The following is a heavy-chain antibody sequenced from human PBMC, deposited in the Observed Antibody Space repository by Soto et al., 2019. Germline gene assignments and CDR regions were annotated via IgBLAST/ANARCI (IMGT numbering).Heavy chain of an antibody. V-gene: IGHV4-4*07. J-gene: IGHJ5*02. CDR1: GASISGFY. CDR2: IYATGTT. Sequence: SETLSLTCTVPGASISGFYWSWIRKSAGKGLEWIGRIYATGTTDYNPSLKSRVMMSVDTSKKQFSLKLRSVTAADTAVYYCVRDGTKTLRDWFDPWGQGXSVTVYS. CDR3: VRDGTKTLRDWFDP. D-gene: IGHD1-1*01.